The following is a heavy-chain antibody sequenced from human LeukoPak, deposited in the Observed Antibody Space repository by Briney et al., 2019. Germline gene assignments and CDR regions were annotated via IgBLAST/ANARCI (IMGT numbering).Heavy chain of an antibody. Sequence: GGSLRLSCAASGFSFSNYAMNWVRQAPGKGLEWVSAIVGSGGSTYYADSVKGRFTISRDNAKNSLYLQMNSLGAEDTAVYYCARSRSGSYYFIPSDYWGQGILVTVSS. V-gene: IGHV3-23*01. CDR3: ARSRSGSYYFIPSDY. D-gene: IGHD1-26*01. J-gene: IGHJ4*02. CDR1: GFSFSNYA. CDR2: IVGSGGST.